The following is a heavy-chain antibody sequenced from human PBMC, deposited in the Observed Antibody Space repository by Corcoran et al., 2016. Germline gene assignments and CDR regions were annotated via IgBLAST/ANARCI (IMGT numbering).Heavy chain of an antibody. Sequence: QVQLVESGGGVVQPGRSLGLSCAASGFTFSSYGMHWVRQAPGKGLGWVAVISYDGSNKYYADSVKGRCTISRDNSKNTLYLQMNSLRAEDAVVYYCAKDHWDYYDRGMGYFDLWGRGTLVTVSS. CDR2: ISYDGSNK. CDR3: AKDHWDYYDRGMGYFDL. CDR1: GFTFSSYG. D-gene: IGHD3-22*01. J-gene: IGHJ2*01. V-gene: IGHV3-30*18.